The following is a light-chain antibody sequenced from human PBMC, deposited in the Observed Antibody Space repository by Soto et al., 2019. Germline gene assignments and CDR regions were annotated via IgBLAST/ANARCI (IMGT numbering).Light chain of an antibody. V-gene: IGKV3-11*01. Sequence: EMVLTQSPATLSLSPGDRATLSCRASQSISNFLAWYQQKPGQAPRLLIYDASNRATGIPARFSGSGSGTDFTLTISRLEPEDFAVYYYQQRSNWQFGQGTKV. J-gene: IGKJ1*01. CDR2: DAS. CDR1: QSISNF. CDR3: QQRSNWQ.